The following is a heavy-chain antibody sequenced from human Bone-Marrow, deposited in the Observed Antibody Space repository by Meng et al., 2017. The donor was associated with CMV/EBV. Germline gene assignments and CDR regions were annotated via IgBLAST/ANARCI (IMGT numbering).Heavy chain of an antibody. CDR3: ASYCSSTSCNRPADTAMMNDAFDI. D-gene: IGHD2-2*01. Sequence: GESLKIFCAVSGFTFSSYEMNWVRQAPGKGLEWVSYISSSGSTIYYADSVKGRFTIARENAKNSLYLQMNSLRAEDTAVYYCASYCSSTSCNRPADTAMMNDAFDIWGQGTMVTVSS. CDR2: ISSSGSTI. J-gene: IGHJ3*02. CDR1: GFTFSSYE. V-gene: IGHV3-48*03.